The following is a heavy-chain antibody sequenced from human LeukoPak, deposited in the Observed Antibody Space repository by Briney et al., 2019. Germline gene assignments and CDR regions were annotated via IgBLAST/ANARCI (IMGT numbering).Heavy chain of an antibody. V-gene: IGHV1-69*01. J-gene: IGHJ5*02. CDR1: GGTFSSYA. Sequence: SVKVSCKASGGTFSSYAISWVRQAPGQGLEWMGGIIPIFGAPNYAQKFQGRVTITADESTSTAYMELSSLRSEDTAVYYCTRCYDLWSGYYRWLDPWGQGTLVTVSS. D-gene: IGHD3-3*01. CDR3: TRCYDLWSGYYRWLDP. CDR2: IIPIFGAP.